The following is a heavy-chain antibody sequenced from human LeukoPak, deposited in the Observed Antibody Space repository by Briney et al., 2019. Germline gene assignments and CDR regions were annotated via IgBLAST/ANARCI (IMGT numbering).Heavy chain of an antibody. V-gene: IGHV5-10-1*01. D-gene: IGHD2-2*01. CDR1: AYSFSSYW. CDR2: IDPSDCYT. Sequence: AESLKISCKASAYSFSSYWISWVRQMPGQGREWMGWIDPSDCYTNYSPSSQRHVTITSDNYISTTYLQWRSPKASDTAMYECARHRGGGSIYYFDYWGQGTLVTVSS. J-gene: IGHJ4*02. CDR3: ARHRGGGSIYYFDY.